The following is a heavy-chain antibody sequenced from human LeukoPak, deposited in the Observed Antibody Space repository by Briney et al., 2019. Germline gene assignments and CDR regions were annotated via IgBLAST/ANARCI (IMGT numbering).Heavy chain of an antibody. CDR3: AREELRYFDWLPAFVDH. J-gene: IGHJ4*02. V-gene: IGHV3-48*01. CDR2: ISSSSSTI. Sequence: GGSLRLSCAASGFTFSSYSMNWVRQAPGKGLEWVSYISSSSSTIYYEDSVKGRFTISRDNAKNSLYLQMNSLRAEDTAVYYCAREELRYFDWLPAFVDHWGQGTLVTVSS. CDR1: GFTFSSYS. D-gene: IGHD3-9*01.